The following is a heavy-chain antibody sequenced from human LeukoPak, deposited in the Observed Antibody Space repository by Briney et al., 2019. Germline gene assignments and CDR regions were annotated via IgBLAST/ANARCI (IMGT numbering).Heavy chain of an antibody. CDR1: GGTFSSYA. Sequence: ASVKVSCKASGGTFSSYAISWVRQATGQGLEWMGWMNPNSGNTGYAQKFQGRVTMTRNTSISTAYMELSSLRSEDTAVYYCARGPLLRDFWSFGVNYYYMDVWGKGTTVTVSS. J-gene: IGHJ6*03. CDR3: ARGPLLRDFWSFGVNYYYMDV. V-gene: IGHV1-8*02. CDR2: MNPNSGNT. D-gene: IGHD3-3*01.